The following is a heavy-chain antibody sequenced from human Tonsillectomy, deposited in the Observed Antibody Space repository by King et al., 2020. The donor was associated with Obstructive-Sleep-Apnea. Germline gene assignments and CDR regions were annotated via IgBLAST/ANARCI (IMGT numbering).Heavy chain of an antibody. Sequence: QITLKESGPVLVKPTETLTLTCTVSGFSLSNARMGVSWIRQPPGKALEWLAHIFSNDEKSYSTSLKSRLTISKDTSKSQVVLTMTNMDPVDTATYYFARALGGGKPGGMDVWGQGTTVTVSS. J-gene: IGHJ6*02. CDR1: GFSLSNARMG. D-gene: IGHD2-15*01. V-gene: IGHV2-26*01. CDR3: ARALGGGKPGGMDV. CDR2: IFSNDEK.